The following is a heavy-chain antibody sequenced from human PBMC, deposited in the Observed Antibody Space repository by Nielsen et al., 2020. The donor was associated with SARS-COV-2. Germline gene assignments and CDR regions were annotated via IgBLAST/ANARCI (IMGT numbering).Heavy chain of an antibody. CDR3: ARDGTTTPFDY. V-gene: IGHV1-8*01. D-gene: IGHD1-7*01. CDR2: MNPNSGNT. CDR1: GYTFTSHD. J-gene: IGHJ4*02. Sequence: SVNVSCKAAGYTFTSHDINWVRQATGQGLEWMGWMNPNSGNTGYAQKFQGRVTMTRNTSISTAYMELNSLRSENTAVYYCARDGTTTPFDYWGQGTLVTVSS.